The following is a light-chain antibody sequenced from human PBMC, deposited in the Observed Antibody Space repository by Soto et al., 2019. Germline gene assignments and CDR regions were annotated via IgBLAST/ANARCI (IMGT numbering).Light chain of an antibody. V-gene: IGKV1-9*01. J-gene: IGKJ1*01. CDR2: AAS. Sequence: IQLTQSPSSLSASVGDRVTITCRASQGIDNSLAWYQQKPGKAPKLLIYAASTLQRGVPTRFSGRGSGTDFTLTISMLQPEDFATYSCQQLSGYPWTFGQGTKVEIK. CDR3: QQLSGYPWT. CDR1: QGIDNS.